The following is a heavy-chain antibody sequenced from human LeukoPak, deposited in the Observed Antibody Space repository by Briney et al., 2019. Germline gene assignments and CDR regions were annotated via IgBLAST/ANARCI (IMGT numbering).Heavy chain of an antibody. V-gene: IGHV4-39*07. J-gene: IGHJ4*01. CDR2: INHSGST. CDR1: GGSISSGANY. D-gene: IGHD6-25*01. CDR3: ARRRSGIPHFDY. Sequence: PSETLSLTCTVSGGSISSGANYWSWIRQPPGKGLEWIGEINHSGSTNYNPSLKSRVTISVDTSKNQFSLKLSSVTAADTVVYYCARRRSGIPHFDYWXXXXLVTVSS.